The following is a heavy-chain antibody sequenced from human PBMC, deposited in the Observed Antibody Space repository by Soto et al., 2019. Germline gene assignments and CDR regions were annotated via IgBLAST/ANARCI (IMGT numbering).Heavy chain of an antibody. CDR1: GFTVSSNY. CDR3: ARVGDSSGYYYLD. D-gene: IGHD3-22*01. V-gene: IGHV3-53*04. CDR2: IYSGGST. J-gene: IGHJ4*02. Sequence: GGSLRLSCAASGFTVSSNYMSWVRQAPGKGLEWVSVIYSGGSTYYADSVKGRFTISRHNSKNTLYLQMNSLGAEDTAVYYCARVGDSSGYYYLDWGQGTLVTVSS.